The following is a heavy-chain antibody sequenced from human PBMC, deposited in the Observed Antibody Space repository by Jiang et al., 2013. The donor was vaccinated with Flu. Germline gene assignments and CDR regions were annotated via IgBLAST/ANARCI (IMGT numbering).Heavy chain of an antibody. Sequence: IYYSGSTNYNPSLKSRVTISVDTSKNQFSLKLSSVTAADTAVYYCARGGNAVAGDLDYWGQGTLVTVSS. CDR3: ARGGNAVAGDLDY. D-gene: IGHD6-19*01. V-gene: IGHV4-59*09. CDR2: IYYSGST. J-gene: IGHJ4*02.